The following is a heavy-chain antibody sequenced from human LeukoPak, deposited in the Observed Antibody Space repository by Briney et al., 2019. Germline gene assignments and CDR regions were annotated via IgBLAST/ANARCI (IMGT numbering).Heavy chain of an antibody. CDR3: AKDVADYYFDY. CDR2: IYSGGST. Sequence: GGSLGLSCAASGFTVSSNYMSWVRQAPGKGLEWVSVIYSGGSTYYADSVKGRFTISRDNSKNTLYLQMNSLRAEDTAVYYCAKDVADYYFDYWGQGTLVTVSS. J-gene: IGHJ4*02. D-gene: IGHD2-21*01. CDR1: GFTVSSNY. V-gene: IGHV3-53*05.